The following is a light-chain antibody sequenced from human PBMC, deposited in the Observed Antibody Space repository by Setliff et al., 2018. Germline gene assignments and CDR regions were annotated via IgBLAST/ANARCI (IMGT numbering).Light chain of an antibody. CDR2: EVT. CDR3: ASYIGSSTYV. Sequence: QSALTQPASVSGSPGQSITISCAGTSSDVGAYNLVSWYQQHPGKGPKVLIYEVTKRPSGVSTRFSGSKSGDTASLTISGLQAEDEADYHCASYIGSSTYVFGSGTKVTV. V-gene: IGLV2-23*02. CDR1: SSDVGAYNL. J-gene: IGLJ1*01.